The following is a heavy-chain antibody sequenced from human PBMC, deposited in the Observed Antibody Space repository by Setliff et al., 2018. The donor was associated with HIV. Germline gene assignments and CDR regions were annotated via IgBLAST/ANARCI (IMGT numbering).Heavy chain of an antibody. J-gene: IGHJ4*02. CDR3: ARVASYDFWSGYLHYFDY. CDR1: GYSISSGYY. V-gene: IGHV4-38-2*01. Sequence: SETLSLTCAVSGYSISSGYYWGWIRQPPGKGLEWIGSIFHSASTTYNPSLKSRVTISVDTSKNQFTLNLTSVTAADTAVYYCARVASYDFWSGYLHYFDYWGQGTPVTVSS. D-gene: IGHD3-3*01. CDR2: IFHSAST.